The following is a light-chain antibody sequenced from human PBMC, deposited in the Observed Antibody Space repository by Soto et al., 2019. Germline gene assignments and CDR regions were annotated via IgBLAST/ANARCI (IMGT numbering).Light chain of an antibody. CDR3: HQYNTYSS. CDR2: RAS. J-gene: IGKJ4*01. V-gene: IGKV1-5*03. CDR1: QSISNW. Sequence: DIQMTQSPSTLSASIGDRVTITCRASQSISNWLAWYQQKPGKAPKLLIYRASSLESGVPSRFSGGGSGTEFTLNISGLQHDDFATYYCHQYNTYSSFGGGTQVEI.